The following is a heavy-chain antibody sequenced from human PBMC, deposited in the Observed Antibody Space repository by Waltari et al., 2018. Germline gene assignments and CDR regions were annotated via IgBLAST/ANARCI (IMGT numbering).Heavy chain of an antibody. CDR3: ARDGWTWFGDLRFDP. J-gene: IGHJ5*02. V-gene: IGHV3-7*01. Sequence: EVQLVESGGGLVQPGRSLRLSCAASGFTFDDYAMHWVRQAPGKGLEWVANIKQDGSEKYYVDSVKGRFTISRDNAKNSLYLQMNSLRAEDTAVYYCARDGWTWFGDLRFDPWGQGTLVTVSS. CDR2: IKQDGSEK. D-gene: IGHD3-10*01. CDR1: GFTFDDYA.